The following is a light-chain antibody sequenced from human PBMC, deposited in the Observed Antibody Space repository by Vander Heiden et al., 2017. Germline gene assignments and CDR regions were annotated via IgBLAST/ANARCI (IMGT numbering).Light chain of an antibody. Sequence: EIMMTQSPATLSVSPGERATLSCRASQTIGGSLAWFQQKPGQAPRLLIFGSFTRATGIPARFTGSGSGTEFTLTITGLQSEDFALYYCGQYHDWKTFGQGTKVEI. J-gene: IGKJ1*01. V-gene: IGKV3-15*01. CDR1: QTIGGS. CDR3: GQYHDWKT. CDR2: GSF.